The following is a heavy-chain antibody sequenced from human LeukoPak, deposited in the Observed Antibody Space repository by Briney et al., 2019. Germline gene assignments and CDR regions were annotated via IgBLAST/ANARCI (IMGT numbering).Heavy chain of an antibody. J-gene: IGHJ4*02. CDR1: GFTFTSYV. CDR3: AKDSSTKSGDYDHFDN. V-gene: IGHV3-23*01. CDR2: ISDNGGRT. Sequence: GGSLRLSCAASGFTFTSYVMSWVRQAPGKGLEWVSAISDNGGRTYYADSVKGRFTLSRDNSKNTLYLQMNSLRADDTAIYYCAKDSSTKSGDYDHFDNWGQGTLVTVSS. D-gene: IGHD2-2*01.